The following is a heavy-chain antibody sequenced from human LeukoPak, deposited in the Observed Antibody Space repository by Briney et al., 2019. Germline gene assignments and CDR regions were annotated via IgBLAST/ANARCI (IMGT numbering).Heavy chain of an antibody. D-gene: IGHD3-10*01. Sequence: RGSPRLSCAASGFTFAIHAMTWVCQAPGKGLEWVSGISGDGASTHYAESVKGQFTISRDNSQNTLFLQMNSLRVEDTAIYYCAKDSYVSGRPLHTFDVWGQGTTATVSS. CDR3: AKDSYVSGRPLHTFDV. V-gene: IGHV3-23*01. CDR1: GFTFAIHA. J-gene: IGHJ3*01. CDR2: ISGDGAST.